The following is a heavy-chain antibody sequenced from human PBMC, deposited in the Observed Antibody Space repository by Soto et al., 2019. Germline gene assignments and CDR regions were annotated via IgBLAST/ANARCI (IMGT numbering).Heavy chain of an antibody. CDR3: AKIVAALLLCWELPNNYYYYGMDV. J-gene: IGHJ6*02. D-gene: IGHD3-10*01. CDR2: ISYDGSNK. V-gene: IGHV3-30*18. Sequence: PGGSLRLSCAASGFTFSSYGMHWVRQAPGKGLEWVAVISYDGSNKYYADSVKGRFTISRDNSKNTLYLQMNSLRAEDTAVYYCAKIVAALLLCWELPNNYYYYGMDVWGQGTTVTVPS. CDR1: GFTFSSYG.